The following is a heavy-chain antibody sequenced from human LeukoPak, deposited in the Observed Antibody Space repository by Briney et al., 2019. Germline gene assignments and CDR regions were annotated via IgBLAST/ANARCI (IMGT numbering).Heavy chain of an antibody. V-gene: IGHV3-30-3*01. CDR1: GFTFSSYA. D-gene: IGHD2-8*02. CDR3: AKDRSWYYFDY. CDR2: ISYDGSNK. Sequence: GGSLRLSCAASGFTFSSYAMHWVRQAPGKGLEWVAVISYDGSNKYYADSVKGRFTISRDNSKNTLYLQMNSLRAEDTAVYYCAKDRSWYYFDYWGQGTLVTVSS. J-gene: IGHJ4*02.